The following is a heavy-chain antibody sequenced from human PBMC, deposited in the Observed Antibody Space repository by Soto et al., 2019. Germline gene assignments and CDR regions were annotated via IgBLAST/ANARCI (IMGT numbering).Heavy chain of an antibody. J-gene: IGHJ4*02. CDR1: GFTFSSYC. CDR3: ARDLGPHSSGPGDY. D-gene: IGHD3-22*01. CDR2: IWYDGSNK. Sequence: PGGSLRLSCAASGFTFSSYCMHWVRQAPGKGLEWVAVIWYDGSNKYYADSVKGRFTISRDNSKNTLYLQMNSLRAEDTAVYYCARDLGPHSSGPGDYWGQGSLVTVSS. V-gene: IGHV3-33*01.